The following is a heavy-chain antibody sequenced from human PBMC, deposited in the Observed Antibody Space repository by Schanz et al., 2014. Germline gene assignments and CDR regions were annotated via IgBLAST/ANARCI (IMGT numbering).Heavy chain of an antibody. CDR1: GFSVGNKY. V-gene: IGHV3-23*04. J-gene: IGHJ4*02. Sequence: EVQLVESGGGLVQPGGSLRLSCAASGFSVGNKYMNWVRQAPGKGLEWVSAISGGGGTTYYTDSVKGRFTISRDNSKSTLYLQMNSLRAEDTALYYCTKDKSQIAVAGLFDLWGQGTLVTVSS. CDR3: TKDKSQIAVAGLFDL. CDR2: ISGGGGTT. D-gene: IGHD6-19*01.